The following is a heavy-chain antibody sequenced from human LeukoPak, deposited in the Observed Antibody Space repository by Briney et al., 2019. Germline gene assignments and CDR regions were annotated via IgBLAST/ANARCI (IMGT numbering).Heavy chain of an antibody. CDR2: ISSSSSYI. V-gene: IGHV3-21*05. D-gene: IGHD2-15*01. J-gene: IGHJ6*02. CDR3: AIVVVVVAALGGPMDV. Sequence: GGSLRLSCAASGFTFSSYSMNWVRQAPGKGLEWVSYISSSSSYIYYADSVKGRFTISRDNAKNSLYLQMNSLRAEDTAVYYCAIVVVVVAALGGPMDVWGQGTTVTVSS. CDR1: GFTFSSYS.